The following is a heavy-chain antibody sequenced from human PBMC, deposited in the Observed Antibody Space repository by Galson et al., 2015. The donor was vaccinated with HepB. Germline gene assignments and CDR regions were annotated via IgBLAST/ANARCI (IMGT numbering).Heavy chain of an antibody. D-gene: IGHD2-15*01. Sequence: SLRLSCAASGFTFGDYYMSWIRQAPGKGLEWVSYISSSAGQTNYADSVKGRFTISRDNAKNSVYLQMNGLRAEDSAVYYCAREARAGCSGGSCYGHWGPGTRVTVSS. V-gene: IGHV3-11*06. CDR1: GFTFGDYY. CDR3: AREARAGCSGGSCYGH. J-gene: IGHJ4*02. CDR2: ISSSAGQT.